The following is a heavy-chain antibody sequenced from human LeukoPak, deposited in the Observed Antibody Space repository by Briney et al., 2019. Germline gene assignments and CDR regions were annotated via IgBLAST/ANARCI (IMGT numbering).Heavy chain of an antibody. CDR1: GFTFSIYA. Sequence: PGGSLRLSCAASGFTFSIYAMSWVRQAPGKGLEWVSTISGSGRSTYYADSVKGRFTISRDNSKNTLYLQMNSLRVEDTAVYYCAKEYYDSSDYYYDAFDIWGQGTMVTVSS. J-gene: IGHJ3*02. D-gene: IGHD3-22*01. V-gene: IGHV3-23*01. CDR2: ISGSGRST. CDR3: AKEYYDSSDYYYDAFDI.